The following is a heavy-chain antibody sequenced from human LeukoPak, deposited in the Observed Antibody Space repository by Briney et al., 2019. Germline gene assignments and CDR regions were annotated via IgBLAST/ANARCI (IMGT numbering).Heavy chain of an antibody. CDR2: IDPSDSYT. CDR1: GYSFTSYW. D-gene: IGHD3-9*01. CDR3: ARRPLLYDILTGYRLWFDP. V-gene: IGHV5-10-1*01. Sequence: GESLKISCKGSGYSFTSYWISWVRQMPGKGLEWMGRIDPSDSYTNYSPSFQGHVTISADKSISTAYLQWSSLKASDTAMYYCARRPLLYDILTGYRLWFDPWGQGTLVTVSS. J-gene: IGHJ5*02.